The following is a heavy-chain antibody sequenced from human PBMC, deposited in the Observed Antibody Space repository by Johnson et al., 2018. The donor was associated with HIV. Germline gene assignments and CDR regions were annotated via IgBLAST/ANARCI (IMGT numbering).Heavy chain of an antibody. J-gene: IGHJ3*02. Sequence: MQLVESGGGVVQPGRSLRLSCAASGFTFSNAWMSWVRQAPGKGLEWVGRIKSKTDGGTTDYAAPVKGRFTISRDDSKNTLYLQMNSLKTEDTAVYYCTTAAAAPYAFDIWGQWTMVTVSS. CDR2: IKSKTDGGTT. CDR3: TTAAAAPYAFDI. V-gene: IGHV3-15*01. CDR1: GFTFSNAW. D-gene: IGHD6-13*01.